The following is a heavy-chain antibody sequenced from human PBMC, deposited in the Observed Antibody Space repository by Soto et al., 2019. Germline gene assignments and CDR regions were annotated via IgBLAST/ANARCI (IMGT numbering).Heavy chain of an antibody. J-gene: IGHJ3*02. D-gene: IGHD3-3*01. CDR2: ISSSSSTI. V-gene: IGHV3-48*01. CDR3: ARDWNGPNYDLNPDAFDI. CDR1: GFTFSSYS. Sequence: PGGSLRLSCAASGFTFSSYSMNWVRQAPGKGLEWVSYISSSSSTIYYADSVKGRFTISRDNAKNSLYLQMNSLRAEDTAVYYCARDWNGPNYDLNPDAFDIWGQGTMVTVSS.